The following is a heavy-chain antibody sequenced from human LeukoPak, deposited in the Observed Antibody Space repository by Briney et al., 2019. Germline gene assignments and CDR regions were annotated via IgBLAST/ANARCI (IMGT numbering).Heavy chain of an antibody. V-gene: IGHV4-39*07. CDR2: VYYSGTI. CDR1: GASITSGAYY. CDR3: ARRDYAAWFDP. J-gene: IGHJ5*02. Sequence: SETLSLTCSVSGASITSGAYYWAWLRQPPGKGLEWIGSVYYSGTINYNPSLKGRVSISRDMSKNQFSLNLNSVNATHTAVYYCARRDYAAWFDPWGQGTLVTVSS. D-gene: IGHD4/OR15-4a*01.